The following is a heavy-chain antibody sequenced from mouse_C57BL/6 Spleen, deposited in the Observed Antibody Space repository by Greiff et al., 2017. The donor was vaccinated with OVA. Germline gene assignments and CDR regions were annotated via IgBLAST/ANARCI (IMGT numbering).Heavy chain of an antibody. Sequence: QVQLHQPGAELVKPGASVKLSCKASGYTFTSYWMQWVKQRPGQGLEWIGDIDPSDSYTNYNQKFKGKATLTVDTSSSTAYMQRSSLTSDDSAFYYCARSITTVVATDDWGQGTTLTVSS. D-gene: IGHD1-1*01. J-gene: IGHJ2*01. V-gene: IGHV1-50*01. CDR3: ARSITTVVATDD. CDR2: IDPSDSYT. CDR1: GYTFTSYW.